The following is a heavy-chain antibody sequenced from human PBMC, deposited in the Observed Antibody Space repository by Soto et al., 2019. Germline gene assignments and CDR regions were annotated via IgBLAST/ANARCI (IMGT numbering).Heavy chain of an antibody. Sequence: SVKVSCKASGGTFSSYAISWVRQATGQGVEWMGGIIPIFGTANYAQKFQGRVTITADESTSTAYMELSSLRSEDTAAYYCACDGIHSFAVPYYYYAMDVWGQGTTVTVSS. CDR3: ACDGIHSFAVPYYYYAMDV. CDR1: GGTFSSYA. J-gene: IGHJ6*02. V-gene: IGHV1-69*13. D-gene: IGHD5-18*01. CDR2: IIPIFGTA.